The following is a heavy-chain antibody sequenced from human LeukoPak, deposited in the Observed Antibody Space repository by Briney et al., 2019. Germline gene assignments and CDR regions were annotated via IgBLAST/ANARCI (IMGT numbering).Heavy chain of an antibody. J-gene: IGHJ5*02. CDR1: GFTFSSYS. CDR3: ARESSSGAFDP. D-gene: IGHD6-13*01. CDR2: ISNSSSYI. Sequence: GGSLRLSCAASGFTFSSYSMNWVRQAPGKGLEWVSSISNSSSYIYYADSVKGRFTISRDNAKNSLYLQMNSLRAEDTAVYYCARESSSGAFDPWGQGTLVTVSS. V-gene: IGHV3-21*01.